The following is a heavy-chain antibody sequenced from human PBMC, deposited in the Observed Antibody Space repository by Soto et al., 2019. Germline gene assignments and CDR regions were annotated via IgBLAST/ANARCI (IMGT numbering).Heavy chain of an antibody. D-gene: IGHD2-8*01. CDR3: ASWLKEDAIGANDYNAMDV. CDR2: IMPIFGRP. J-gene: IGHJ6*02. Sequence: QVQLVQSGAEVKKPGSSVKVSCKASGGTFSNYAFSWVRQAPGQGLEWLGGIMPIFGRPDYAQKFRDRVTITADESSSTDHIELTSLRSEDTSVYYCASWLKEDAIGANDYNAMDVWGQGTTVTVSS. V-gene: IGHV1-69*12. CDR1: GGTFSNYA.